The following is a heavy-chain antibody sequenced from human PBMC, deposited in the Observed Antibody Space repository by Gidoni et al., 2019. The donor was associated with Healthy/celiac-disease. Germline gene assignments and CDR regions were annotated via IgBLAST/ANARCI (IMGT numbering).Heavy chain of an antibody. Sequence: VQLVQSGAEVKKPGESLKISCKGAGYSFTSYWSGWVREMPGKGLEWMGIIDAGDSDTRYSPSFQRQVTISADQSISTAYLQWSSLKASDTAMYYCARQASFEGYFDYWGQGTLVTVSS. CDR2: IDAGDSDT. V-gene: IGHV5-51*01. CDR1: GYSFTSYW. J-gene: IGHJ4*02. D-gene: IGHD3-16*02. CDR3: ARQASFEGYFDY.